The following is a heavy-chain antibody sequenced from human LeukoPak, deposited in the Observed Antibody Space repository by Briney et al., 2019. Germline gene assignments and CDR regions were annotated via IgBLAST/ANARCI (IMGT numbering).Heavy chain of an antibody. CDR2: ISYIGST. V-gene: IGHV4-39*01. CDR3: ARLDGIGVADTRINY. CDR1: GGSISSSSYY. D-gene: IGHD6-19*01. Sequence: PSETLSLTCTVSGGSISSSSYYWGWIRQPPGKGLEWIGSISYIGSTYYNPSLKSRVTISVDTSKNQFSLKLSSVTAADTAVYYCARLDGIGVADTRINYWGQGTLVTVSS. J-gene: IGHJ4*02.